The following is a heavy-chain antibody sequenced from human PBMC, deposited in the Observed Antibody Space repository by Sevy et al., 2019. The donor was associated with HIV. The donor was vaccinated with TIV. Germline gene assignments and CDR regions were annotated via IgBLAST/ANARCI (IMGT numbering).Heavy chain of an antibody. Sequence: GGSLRLSCVASGFTFSNAWMSWVRQAPGKGLEWVGRIKSKTDGGTTDYAAPVKGRFTISRDDSKNTLYLQMNSLKTEDTAVYYCTTDYGGIVVVTANNYWGQGTLVTVSS. J-gene: IGHJ4*02. CDR1: GFTFSNAW. V-gene: IGHV3-15*01. CDR3: TTDYGGIVVVTANNY. CDR2: IKSKTDGGTT. D-gene: IGHD2-21*02.